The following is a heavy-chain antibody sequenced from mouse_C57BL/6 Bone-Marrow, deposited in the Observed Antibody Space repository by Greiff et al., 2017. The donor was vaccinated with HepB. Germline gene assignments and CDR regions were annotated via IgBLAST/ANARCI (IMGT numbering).Heavy chain of an antibody. CDR2: IDPANGNT. V-gene: IGHV14-3*01. CDR1: GFNIKNTY. J-gene: IGHJ4*01. Sequence: VQLKESVAELVRPGASVKLSCTASGFNIKNTYMHWVKQRPEQGLEWIGRIDPANGNTKYAPKFQGKATITADTSSNTAYLQLSSLTSEDTAIYYCARPYYSNYDAMDYWGQGTSVTVSS. D-gene: IGHD2-5*01. CDR3: ARPYYSNYDAMDY.